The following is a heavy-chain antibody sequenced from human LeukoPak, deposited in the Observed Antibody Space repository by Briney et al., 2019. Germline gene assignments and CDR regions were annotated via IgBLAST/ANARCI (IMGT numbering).Heavy chain of an antibody. CDR2: INWNGGRT. CDR3: ARAVSTALDY. J-gene: IGHJ4*02. Sequence: GGSLRLSCAASGFKFEDYGMTWVRQAPGKGLEWVSGINWNGGRTGYADSVKGRFTISRDNAKNSLHLQMNSLRAEDTAVYYCARAVSTALDYWGQGTLVTVSS. CDR1: GFKFEDYG. V-gene: IGHV3-20*04. D-gene: IGHD5/OR15-5a*01.